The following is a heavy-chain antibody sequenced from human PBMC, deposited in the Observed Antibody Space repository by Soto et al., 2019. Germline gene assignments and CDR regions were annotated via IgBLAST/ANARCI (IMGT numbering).Heavy chain of an antibody. V-gene: IGHV3-48*03. Sequence: EVQLVESGGGLVQPGGSLRLSCAASGFTFTSYDMNWVRQAPGKGLEWISYISSSGDNIYYADSLKGRFTVSRDNAETSLFLQMNRLRAEDTAVYYCARVTIVGATIPYWGQGTLVTVSS. J-gene: IGHJ4*02. CDR3: ARVTIVGATIPY. CDR2: ISSSGDNI. CDR1: GFTFTSYD. D-gene: IGHD1-26*01.